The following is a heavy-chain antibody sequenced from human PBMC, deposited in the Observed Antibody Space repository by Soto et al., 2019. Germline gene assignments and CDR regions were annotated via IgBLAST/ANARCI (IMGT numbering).Heavy chain of an antibody. CDR2: IMPVFRRP. J-gene: IGHJ6*02. Sequence: QVQLVQSGAEVKKPGSSVKVSCKASGGTFRTSAFSWVGQAPGQGLEWVGGIMPVFRRPKYAQNFQDRVTITADESTSTAYMELNSLRSDDTAVYYCARDKDRLQLGGNYYFILDVWGQGTAVTVSS. D-gene: IGHD1-1*01. CDR3: ARDKDRLQLGGNYYFILDV. CDR1: GGTFRTSA. V-gene: IGHV1-69*12.